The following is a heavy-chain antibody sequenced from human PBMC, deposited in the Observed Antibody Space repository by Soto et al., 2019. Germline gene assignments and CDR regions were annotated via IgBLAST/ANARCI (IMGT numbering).Heavy chain of an antibody. D-gene: IGHD6-19*01. CDR2: ISYDGSNK. CDR3: AKDITVAGSRWVYYYYDGLDV. V-gene: IGHV3-30*18. Sequence: GGSLRLSCAASGFTFSSYGMHWVRQAPGKGLEWVAVISYDGSNKYYADSVKGRLTISRDNSKDTLYLQMNSLRAEDTAVYYCAKDITVAGSRWVYYYYDGLDVGGKGTRVTAS. CDR1: GFTFSSYG. J-gene: IGHJ6*04.